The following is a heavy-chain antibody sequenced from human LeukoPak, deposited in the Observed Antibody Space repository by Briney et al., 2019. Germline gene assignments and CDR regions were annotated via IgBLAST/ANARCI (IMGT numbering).Heavy chain of an antibody. V-gene: IGHV4-4*07. D-gene: IGHD3-16*01. Sequence: SETLSLTCTVSGDSISDYYWSWIRQPAGKGLELIGRIYTNGITNYNPSLKSRVTTSVDTSKNQFSLKLSSVTAADTAVYYCARWGATHDFDYWGQGTLVTVSS. CDR2: IYTNGIT. CDR3: ARWGATHDFDY. J-gene: IGHJ4*02. CDR1: GDSISDYY.